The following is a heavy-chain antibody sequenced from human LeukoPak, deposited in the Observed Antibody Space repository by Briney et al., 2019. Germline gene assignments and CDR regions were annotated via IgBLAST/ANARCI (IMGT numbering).Heavy chain of an antibody. V-gene: IGHV3-48*03. D-gene: IGHD4-17*01. Sequence: GGSLRLSCAASGFNFGGFVMNWVRQAPGKGLEWVSYISSSGRTIYYANSVKGRFTISRDNPKNSLYLQMSSLRAEDTAVYYCARGDPYGDYAIDYWGQGALVTASS. CDR1: GFNFGGFV. CDR2: ISSSGRTI. CDR3: ARGDPYGDYAIDY. J-gene: IGHJ4*02.